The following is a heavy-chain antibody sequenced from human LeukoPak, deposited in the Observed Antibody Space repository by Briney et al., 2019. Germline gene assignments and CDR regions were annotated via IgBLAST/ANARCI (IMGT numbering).Heavy chain of an antibody. Sequence: GASVKVSCKASGGTFSSYAISWVRQAPGQGLEWMGRIIPILGIANYAQKFQGRVTITADKSTSTAYMELSSLRSEDTAVYYCARASGDLAGFDYWGQGTLVTVSS. CDR3: ARASGDLAGFDY. CDR1: GGTFSSYA. D-gene: IGHD7-27*01. V-gene: IGHV1-69*04. J-gene: IGHJ4*02. CDR2: IIPILGIA.